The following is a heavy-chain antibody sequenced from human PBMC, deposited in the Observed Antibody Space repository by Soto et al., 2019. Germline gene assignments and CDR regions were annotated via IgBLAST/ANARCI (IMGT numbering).Heavy chain of an antibody. D-gene: IGHD6-13*01. CDR2: IIPVFGTP. CDR1: GYSFSSHA. CDR3: ARGVALSTSWYWGDGLDS. Sequence: QVQLEQSGSEVKKSGSSVKVSCKASGYSFSSHAITWVRQAPGQGLERMGGIIPVFGTPSYAQKVQGRVTISADKSTITSYLELRSLRSEDTAVYYCARGVALSTSWYWGDGLDSWGQGTQVTVSS. V-gene: IGHV1-69*06. J-gene: IGHJ4*02.